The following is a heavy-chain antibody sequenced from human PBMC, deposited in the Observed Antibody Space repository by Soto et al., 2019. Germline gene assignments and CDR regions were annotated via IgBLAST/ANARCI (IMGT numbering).Heavy chain of an antibody. Sequence: PSETLSLTCTVSGGSISSGDYYWSWIRQPPGKGLEWIGYIYYSGSTYYNPSLKSRVTISVDTSKNQFSLKLSSVTAADTAVYYCDRGPQGVVVPDAIPNWGQGTQVTVSS. CDR3: DRGPQGVVVPDAIPN. D-gene: IGHD2-2*02. V-gene: IGHV4-30-4*01. CDR1: GGSISSGDYY. CDR2: IYYSGST. J-gene: IGHJ4*02.